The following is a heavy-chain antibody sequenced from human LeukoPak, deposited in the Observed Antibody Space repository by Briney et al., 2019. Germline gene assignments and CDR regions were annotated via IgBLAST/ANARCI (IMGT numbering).Heavy chain of an antibody. D-gene: IGHD1-26*01. CDR3: AKELEGAIYAFDI. CDR1: GFTFSNYG. V-gene: IGHV3-30*18. Sequence: GGSLRLSCAASGFTFSNYGMHWVRQAPGKGLEWVAVISYDGSNKYYADSVKGRFTISRDNSKNTLYLQMNSLRAEDTAVYYCAKELEGAIYAFDIWGQGTMVTVSS. CDR2: ISYDGSNK. J-gene: IGHJ3*02.